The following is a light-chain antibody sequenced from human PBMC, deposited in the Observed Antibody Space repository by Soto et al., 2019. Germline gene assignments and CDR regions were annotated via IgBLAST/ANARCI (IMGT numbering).Light chain of an antibody. CDR3: QQYGSSPGT. Sequence: EIVLTQSPGTLSLSPGERATLSCMASQSVSSSYLAWYQQKPGQAPRLLIYGASSRATGIPDRFSGSGSGTDFTLTISRLEPEDFEVYYCQQYGSSPGTFGQGTKLEIK. V-gene: IGKV3-20*01. CDR2: GAS. CDR1: QSVSSSY. J-gene: IGKJ2*01.